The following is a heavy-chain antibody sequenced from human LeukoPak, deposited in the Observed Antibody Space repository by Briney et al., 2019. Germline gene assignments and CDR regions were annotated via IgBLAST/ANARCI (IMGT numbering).Heavy chain of an antibody. V-gene: IGHV3-7*01. CDR1: GFTLSSYW. CDR2: IKQDGSEK. D-gene: IGHD2-2*01. J-gene: IGHJ4*02. Sequence: GGSLRLSCAASGFTLSSYWMSWVRQAPGKGLEWVANIKQDGSEKYYVDSVKGRFTISRDNAKNSLYLQMNSLRAEDTAVYYCARVWSAANDYWGQGTLVTVSP. CDR3: ARVWSAANDY.